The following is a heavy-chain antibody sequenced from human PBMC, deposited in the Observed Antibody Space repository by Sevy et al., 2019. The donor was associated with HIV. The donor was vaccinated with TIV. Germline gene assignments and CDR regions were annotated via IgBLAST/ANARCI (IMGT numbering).Heavy chain of an antibody. CDR3: ARGPRGYSYGATAGV. CDR1: GGSFSGYY. D-gene: IGHD5-18*01. CDR2: INHSGST. V-gene: IGHV4-34*01. Sequence: SETLSLTCAVYGGSFSGYYWSWIRQPPGKGLEWIGEINHSGSTNYNPSLKSRVTISVDTSKNQFSLKLSSVTAADTAVYYCARGPRGYSYGATAGVWGQRTTVTVSS. J-gene: IGHJ6*02.